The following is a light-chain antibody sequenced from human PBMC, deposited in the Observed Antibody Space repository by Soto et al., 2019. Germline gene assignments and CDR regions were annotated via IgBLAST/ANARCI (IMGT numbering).Light chain of an antibody. J-gene: IGKJ5*01. V-gene: IGKV3-15*01. CDR3: QQYNNWPPIT. CDR1: QNISRS. Sequence: EIVLTQSPVTLSVSPGERATLSCRASQNISRSLAWYQQKPGQGPRLLIHSASTRATGIPARFSGSGSGTEFTLTISSLQSEDFAVYYCQQYNNWPPITFGQGTRLEIK. CDR2: SAS.